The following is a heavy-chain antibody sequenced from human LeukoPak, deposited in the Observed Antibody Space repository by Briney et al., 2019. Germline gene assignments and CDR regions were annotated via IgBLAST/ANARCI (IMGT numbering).Heavy chain of an antibody. CDR3: AREVDSGSPGPGY. J-gene: IGHJ4*02. CDR1: GFTFRTYG. CDR2: IWYDGSNK. V-gene: IGHV3-33*01. Sequence: PGRSLRLSCAASGFTFRTYGMHWVRQAPGKGLEWVAVIWYDGSNKYYADSVKDRFTISRDNSENTLYLQMNSLRAEDTAVYYCAREVDSGSPGPGYWGQGTLVTVSS. D-gene: IGHD5-12*01.